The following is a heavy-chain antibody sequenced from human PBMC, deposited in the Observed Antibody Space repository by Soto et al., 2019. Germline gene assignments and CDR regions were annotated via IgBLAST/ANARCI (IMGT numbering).Heavy chain of an antibody. CDR3: SEVPDDTDGYSPF. J-gene: IGHJ4*02. CDR1: GFKLTTYY. D-gene: IGHD2-21*01. V-gene: IGHV1-46*03. CDR2: IDPSGGIT. Sequence: SVKVSCKTSGFKLTTYYIHWVRQASGQGLERMGMIDPSGGITTYAQKFPGRITMTSDISTITVYTELSSLRSEDTAVYYCSEVPDDTDGYSPFWDRGPLVTV.